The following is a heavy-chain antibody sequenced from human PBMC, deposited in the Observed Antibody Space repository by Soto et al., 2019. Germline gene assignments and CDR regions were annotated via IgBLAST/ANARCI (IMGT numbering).Heavy chain of an antibody. CDR2: LLRSGSSA. CDR1: GFTFRNYA. Sequence: GGSLRLSCAASGFTFRNYAMTWARQAPGKGLEWVSSLLRSGSSAYYADSVRGRFSISSDTSANSLYLQMDNLRAEDTAIYYCAKDAISGDGIWLMDSWGQGTVVTVSS. J-gene: IGHJ5*02. D-gene: IGHD4-17*01. V-gene: IGHV3-23*01. CDR3: AKDAISGDGIWLMDS.